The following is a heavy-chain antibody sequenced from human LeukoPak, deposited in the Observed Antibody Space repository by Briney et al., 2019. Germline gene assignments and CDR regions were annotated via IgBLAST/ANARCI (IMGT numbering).Heavy chain of an antibody. Sequence: TSETLSLTCAVYGGSFSGYYWSWIRQPPGKGLEWIGEINHSGSTNYNPSLKSRVTISVDTSKNQFSLKLSSVTAADTAVYYCASGTVTSNWFDPWGQGTLVTVSS. CDR3: ASGTVTSNWFDP. V-gene: IGHV4-34*01. CDR1: GGSFSGYY. J-gene: IGHJ5*02. D-gene: IGHD4-11*01. CDR2: INHSGST.